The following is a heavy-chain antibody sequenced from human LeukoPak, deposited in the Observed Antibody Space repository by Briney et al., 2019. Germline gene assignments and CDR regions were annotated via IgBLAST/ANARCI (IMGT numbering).Heavy chain of an antibody. Sequence: GASVKVSCKASGYTFTGYYMHWLRQAPGQGLEWMGRINPNSGGTNYAQKFQGRVTMTRDTSISTAYMELSRLRSDDTAVYYCARACFSLMVYAMREDFDYWGQGTLVTVSS. CDR2: INPNSGGT. CDR3: ARACFSLMVYAMREDFDY. D-gene: IGHD2-8*01. J-gene: IGHJ4*02. CDR1: GYTFTGYY. V-gene: IGHV1-2*06.